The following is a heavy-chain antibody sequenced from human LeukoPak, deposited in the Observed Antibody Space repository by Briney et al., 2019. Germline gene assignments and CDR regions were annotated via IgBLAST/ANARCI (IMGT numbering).Heavy chain of an antibody. CDR3: ARDGDFWSGYYIY. CDR2: IYSGGST. D-gene: IGHD3-3*01. CDR1: GFTVSSNY. J-gene: IGHJ4*02. Sequence: RGSLRLSCAASGFTVSSNYMSWVRQAPGKGLEWVSVIYSGGSTYYADSVKGRFTISRDNSKNTLYLQMNSLRAEDTAVYYCARDGDFWSGYYIYWGQGTLVTVSS. V-gene: IGHV3-53*01.